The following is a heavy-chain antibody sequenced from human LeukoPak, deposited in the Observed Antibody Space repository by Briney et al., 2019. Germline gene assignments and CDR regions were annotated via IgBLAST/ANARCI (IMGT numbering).Heavy chain of an antibody. D-gene: IGHD2-8*01. CDR3: ARDVYGLGAS. V-gene: IGHV3-74*03. Sequence: RAGGSLRLSCTASGFTFSDYWMHWVRHTPEKGLMWVAKINSDGSAPQYAESVKGRFTISRDNRKNTLYLQMNSLRAEDTAVYYCARDVYGLGASWGQGALVTVSS. CDR2: INSDGSAP. CDR1: GFTFSDYW. J-gene: IGHJ5*02.